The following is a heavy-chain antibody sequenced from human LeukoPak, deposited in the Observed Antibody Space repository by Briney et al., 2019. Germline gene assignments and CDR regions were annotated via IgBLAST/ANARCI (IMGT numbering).Heavy chain of an antibody. CDR1: GGTFSSYA. CDR3: ARSGSGSYYMGDYFDY. V-gene: IGHV1-69*05. CDR2: IIPIFGTA. D-gene: IGHD3-10*01. J-gene: IGHJ4*02. Sequence: SVKVSCKASGGTFSSYAISWVRQAPGQGLEWMGGIIPIFGTANYAQKFQGRVTITTDESTSTAYMELSSLRSEDTAMYYCARSGSGSYYMGDYFDYWGQGTLVTVSS.